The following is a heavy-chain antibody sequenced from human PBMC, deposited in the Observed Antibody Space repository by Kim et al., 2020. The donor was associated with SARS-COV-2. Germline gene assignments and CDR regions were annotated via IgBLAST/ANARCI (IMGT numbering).Heavy chain of an antibody. Sequence: GGSLRLSCAASGFTFSSYGMHWVRQAPGKGLEWVAVISYDGSNKYYADTVKGRFTISRDNSKNTLYLQMNSLRAEDTAVYDCGKEILGIAVAGIHYWGQGTLVTVSS. D-gene: IGHD6-19*01. V-gene: IGHV3-30*18. CDR2: ISYDGSNK. CDR1: GFTFSSYG. J-gene: IGHJ4*02. CDR3: GKEILGIAVAGIHY.